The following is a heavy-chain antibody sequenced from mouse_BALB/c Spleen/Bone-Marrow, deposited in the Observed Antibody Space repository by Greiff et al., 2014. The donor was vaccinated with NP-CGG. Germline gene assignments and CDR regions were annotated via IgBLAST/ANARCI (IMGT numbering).Heavy chain of an antibody. V-gene: IGHV3-1*02. CDR3: AREARTTARFAY. J-gene: IGHJ3*01. D-gene: IGHD1-2*01. CDR1: GYSITSGYG. Sequence: DVKLQESGPDLVKPSQSLSLTCTVTGYSITSGYGWHWIRQFPGNKLEWMGYIHYSGSTNYNPSLKSRISITRDPSKNQFFLQLNSVTTEDTATYYCAREARTTARFAYGGQGTLVTVSA. CDR2: IHYSGST.